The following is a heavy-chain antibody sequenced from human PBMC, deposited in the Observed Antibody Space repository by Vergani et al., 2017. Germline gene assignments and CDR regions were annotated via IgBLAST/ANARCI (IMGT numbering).Heavy chain of an antibody. D-gene: IGHD6-6*01. Sequence: QVQLVQSGAEVKKPGASVKVSCKASGGTFSSYAISWVRQAPGQGIEWMGRIIPILGIANYAQKFQGRVTITAYKSTSTAYMELSSLRSEDTSVYYCARGGAARRYYYYYIDVWGKGTTVTVSS. J-gene: IGHJ6*03. V-gene: IGHV1-69*04. CDR3: ARGGAARRYYYYYIDV. CDR1: GGTFSSYA. CDR2: IIPILGIA.